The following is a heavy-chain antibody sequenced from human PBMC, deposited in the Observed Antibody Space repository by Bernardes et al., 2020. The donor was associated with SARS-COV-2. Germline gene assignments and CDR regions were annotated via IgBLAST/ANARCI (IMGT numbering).Heavy chain of an antibody. D-gene: IGHD1-1*01. CDR3: AKDYAIVQRRPMGSTQFDS. Sequence: GGSLRLSCVASGFTFGTFAMSWVRRAPGKGLEWVSGIIENGADTYYADSVKGRFTISRDNPKSTVFLQMNSLRVEDTAIYFCAKDYAIVQRRPMGSTQFDSWGQGIQGTVSS. V-gene: IGHV3-23*01. CDR1: GFTFGTFA. J-gene: IGHJ4*02. CDR2: IIENGADT.